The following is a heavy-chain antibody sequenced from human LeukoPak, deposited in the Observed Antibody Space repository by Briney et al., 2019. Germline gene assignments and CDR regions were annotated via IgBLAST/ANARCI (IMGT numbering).Heavy chain of an antibody. Sequence: TGGSLRLSCAASGFTFSSYWMHWVRQAPGKGLVWVSHINSDGSNTRYADSVKGRFTISRDNAKNTLYLQMNSLRAEDTAMYYCAILTGIAAAAWGQGTLVTVSS. D-gene: IGHD6-13*01. CDR3: AILTGIAAAA. CDR2: INSDGSNT. V-gene: IGHV3-74*01. CDR1: GFTFSSYW. J-gene: IGHJ5*02.